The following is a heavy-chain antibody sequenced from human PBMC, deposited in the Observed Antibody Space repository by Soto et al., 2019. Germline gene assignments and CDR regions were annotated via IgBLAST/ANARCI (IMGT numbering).Heavy chain of an antibody. V-gene: IGHV1-18*01. CDR2: ISAYNGNT. J-gene: IGHJ4*02. D-gene: IGHD3-16*01. CDR1: GYTFTNFG. Sequence: QVQLVQSGAEVKKPGASVKVSCKASGYTFTNFGISWVRQAPGQGLEWMGWISAYNGNTNYAQKFQGRVTMTTDTXXXXXXXXXXXXXXXXTXXXXXXRGGTPIDYWGQGTLVTVSS. CDR3: XRGGTPIDY.